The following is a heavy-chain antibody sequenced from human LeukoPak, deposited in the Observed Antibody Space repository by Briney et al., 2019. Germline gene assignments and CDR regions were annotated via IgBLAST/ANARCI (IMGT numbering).Heavy chain of an antibody. CDR3: CTMTTVITMEFDY. V-gene: IGHV3-30-3*01. D-gene: IGHD4-17*01. Sequence: GRSLRLSCAASGFTFSSYAMHWVRQAPGKGLEWVAVISYDGSNKCYADSVKGRFTISRDNSKNTLYLQMNSLRAEDTAVYYCCTMTTVITMEFDYWGQGTLVTVSS. CDR2: ISYDGSNK. J-gene: IGHJ4*02. CDR1: GFTFSSYA.